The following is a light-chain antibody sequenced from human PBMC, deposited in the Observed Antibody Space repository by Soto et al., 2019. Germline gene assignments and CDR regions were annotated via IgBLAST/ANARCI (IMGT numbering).Light chain of an antibody. V-gene: IGKV1-39*01. J-gene: IGKJ5*01. CDR3: QQSYSTPIT. CDR1: QSISSY. Sequence: DSQMTQSPSSVSASVGDRVTITCRASQSISSYLNWYQQKPGKAPKLLIHGASSSQSGVPSRFSGSGSGTDFTLTISSMQPEDFATYYCQQSYSTPITFGQGTRLEIK. CDR2: GAS.